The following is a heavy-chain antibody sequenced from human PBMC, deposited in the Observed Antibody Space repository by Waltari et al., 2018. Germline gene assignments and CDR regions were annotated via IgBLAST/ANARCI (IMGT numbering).Heavy chain of an antibody. Sequence: QVQLQESGPGLVQPSQTLSLPCSVSGDSVRSGNVYWSWIRQTAGKGLEWIGRIFTSGSTDYNPSLKSRLTISLHTSTNQFSLDLTSVTAADTAVYFCARAMAATWDAFAVWGQGILVTVSS. CDR2: IFTSGST. J-gene: IGHJ3*01. V-gene: IGHV4-61*02. CDR3: ARAMAATWDAFAV. CDR1: GDSVRSGNVY. D-gene: IGHD6-19*01.